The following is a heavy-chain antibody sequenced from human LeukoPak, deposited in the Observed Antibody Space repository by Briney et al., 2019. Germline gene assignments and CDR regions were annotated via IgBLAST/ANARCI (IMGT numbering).Heavy chain of an antibody. CDR2: ISSSSSYI. V-gene: IGHV3-21*04. CDR1: GFTFSSYS. Sequence: KPGGSLRLSCAASGFTFSSYSMNWVRQAPGKGLEWVSSISSSSSYIYYADSVKGRFTISRDNAKNSLYLQMNSLRAEDTAVYYCAKNRVGATYNGAFDIWGQGTMVTVSS. J-gene: IGHJ3*02. D-gene: IGHD1-26*01. CDR3: AKNRVGATYNGAFDI.